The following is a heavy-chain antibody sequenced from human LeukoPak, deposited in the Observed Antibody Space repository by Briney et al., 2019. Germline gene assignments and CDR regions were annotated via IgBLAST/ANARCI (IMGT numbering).Heavy chain of an antibody. V-gene: IGHV3-30-3*01. CDR1: GFTFSSYA. Sequence: GGSLRLSCAASGFTFSSYAMHWVRQAPGKGLEWVAVISYDGSNKYYADSVKGRFTISRDNSKNTLYLQMNSLRAEDTAVYYCARDLGLGIDYWGQGTLVTVSS. D-gene: IGHD7-27*01. J-gene: IGHJ4*02. CDR2: ISYDGSNK. CDR3: ARDLGLGIDY.